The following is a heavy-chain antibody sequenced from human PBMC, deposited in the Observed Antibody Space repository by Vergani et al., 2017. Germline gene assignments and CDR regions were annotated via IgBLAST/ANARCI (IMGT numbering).Heavy chain of an antibody. V-gene: IGHV3-9*02. CDR3: AKDLGTSSGGGWFDP. Sequence: DVQLEESGGGLVLPGRSLRLSCVASGFTSAGYAMHWVRQAPGKGLEWVSGISWNSNSIGYADSVKGRFTISRDNAKNSLYLQMNSLRAEDTALYYCAKDLGTSSGGGWFDPWGKGTRVTVSS. J-gene: IGHJ5*02. CDR2: ISWNSNSI. D-gene: IGHD6-6*01. CDR1: GFTSAGYA.